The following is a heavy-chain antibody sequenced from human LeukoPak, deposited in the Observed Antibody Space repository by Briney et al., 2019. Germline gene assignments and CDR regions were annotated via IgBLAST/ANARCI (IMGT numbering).Heavy chain of an antibody. CDR1: GYTFTSYG. J-gene: IGHJ4*02. V-gene: IGHV1-18*01. CDR2: ISGYNGNT. CDR3: ARSGRGTYYYFDL. D-gene: IGHD5-12*01. Sequence: GASVKVSCTASGYTFTSYGISWVRQAPGQGLEWMGWISGYNGNTNYAQKSLGRVSMTADTATSTAYMELRSLTSDDTAMYYCARSGRGTYYYFDLWGQGTLVTASS.